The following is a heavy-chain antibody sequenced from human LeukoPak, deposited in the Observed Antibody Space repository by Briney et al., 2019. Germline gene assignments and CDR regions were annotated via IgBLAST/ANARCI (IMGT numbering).Heavy chain of an antibody. Sequence: GGSLRLSCAASGFTFSSYGMHWVRQAPGKGLEWVAVIWYDGSNKYYADSVKGRFTISRDNSKNTLYLQMNSLRAEDTAVYYCAKDLCGDDCQVDYWGQGTLVTVSS. CDR2: IWYDGSNK. CDR3: AKDLCGDDCQVDY. J-gene: IGHJ4*02. V-gene: IGHV3-33*06. CDR1: GFTFSSYG. D-gene: IGHD2-21*02.